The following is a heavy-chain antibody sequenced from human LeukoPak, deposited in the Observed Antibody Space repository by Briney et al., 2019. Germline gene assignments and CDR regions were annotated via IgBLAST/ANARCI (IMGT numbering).Heavy chain of an antibody. CDR3: ARGAYSSSDWFDP. V-gene: IGHV1-8*03. J-gene: IGHJ5*02. Sequence: ASVKVSCKASGYTFTSYDINWVRQATGQGLEWMGWMNPNSGNTGYAQKFQGRVTITRNTSISTAYMELNSLRSEDTAVYYCARGAYSSSDWFDPWGQGTLVTVSS. CDR2: MNPNSGNT. CDR1: GYTFTSYD. D-gene: IGHD6-6*01.